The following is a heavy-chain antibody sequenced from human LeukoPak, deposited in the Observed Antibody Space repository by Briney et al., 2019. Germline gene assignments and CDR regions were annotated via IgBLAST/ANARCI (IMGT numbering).Heavy chain of an antibody. CDR2: INPNSGGT. V-gene: IGHV1-2*02. Sequence: GGSLRLSCAASGFTFSSYGMHWVRQAPGQGLEWMGWINPNSGGTNYAQKFQGRVTMTRDTSISTAYMELSRLRSDDTAVYYCARGIAARPGGWFDPWGQGTLVTVSS. J-gene: IGHJ5*02. CDR3: ARGIAARPGGWFDP. CDR1: GFTFSSYG. D-gene: IGHD6-6*01.